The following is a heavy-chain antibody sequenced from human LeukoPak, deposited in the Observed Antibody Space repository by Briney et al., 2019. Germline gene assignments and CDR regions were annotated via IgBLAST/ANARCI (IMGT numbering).Heavy chain of an antibody. CDR1: GYTFTSYG. Sequence: ASVKVSCKASGYTFTSYGISWVRQSPGQGLEWMGWISAYNGNTNYAQKLQGRVTMTTDTSTSTAYMELRSLRSDDTAVYYCARGEVEGDYSSGWFPAYWGQGTLVTVSS. CDR3: ARGEVEGDYSSGWFPAY. CDR2: ISAYNGNT. J-gene: IGHJ4*02. D-gene: IGHD6-19*01. V-gene: IGHV1-18*01.